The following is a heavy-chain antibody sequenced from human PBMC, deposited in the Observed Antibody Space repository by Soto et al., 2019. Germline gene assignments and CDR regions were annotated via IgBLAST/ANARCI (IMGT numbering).Heavy chain of an antibody. V-gene: IGHV1-46*01. Sequence: GASLKVSCKASGDTFTSYYMHWVRQAPGQGLEWMGIINPSGGSTSYAQKFQGRVTMTRDTSTSTVYMELSSLRSEDTAVYYCARGSSYYDSSSEIYYYYGMDVWGQGTTVTVSS. CDR1: GDTFTSYY. D-gene: IGHD3-22*01. CDR3: ARGSSYYDSSSEIYYYYGMDV. CDR2: INPSGGST. J-gene: IGHJ6*02.